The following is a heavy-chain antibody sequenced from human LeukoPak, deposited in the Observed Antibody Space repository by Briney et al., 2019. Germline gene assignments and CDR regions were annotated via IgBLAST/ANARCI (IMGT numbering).Heavy chain of an antibody. J-gene: IGHJ3*02. CDR1: GFPFISNG. D-gene: IGHD3-3*02. Sequence: PLDLSCPAPGFPFISNGMHWVRRAPGKGLEGVAVISYDGSNKSYADSVKGRFTISRENSKNTRYLQMNSLRAEDTAVYYCAKDKTFWEFLPGGAFDIWGQGTMVTVSS. CDR2: ISYDGSNK. CDR3: AKDKTFWEFLPGGAFDI. V-gene: IGHV3-30*18.